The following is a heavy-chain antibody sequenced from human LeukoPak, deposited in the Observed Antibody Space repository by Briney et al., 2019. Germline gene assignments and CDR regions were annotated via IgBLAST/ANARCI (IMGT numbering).Heavy chain of an antibody. Sequence: GGSLRLSCAASGFTFSSYAMSWVPQAPGKGLEGVSAISGSGGSTYYADSVKGRFTISRDNSKNTLYLQMNSLRAEETAVYYDAKDGYDFWCGRYYYYYMDVWGKGTTVTVSS. J-gene: IGHJ6*03. D-gene: IGHD3-3*01. CDR1: GFTFSSYA. CDR3: AKDGYDFWCGRYYYYYMDV. V-gene: IGHV3-23*01. CDR2: ISGSGGST.